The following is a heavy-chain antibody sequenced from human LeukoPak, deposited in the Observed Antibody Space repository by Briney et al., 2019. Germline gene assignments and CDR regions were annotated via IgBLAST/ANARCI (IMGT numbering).Heavy chain of an antibody. D-gene: IGHD2-21*01. Sequence: GGSLRLSCAASGFTFSSYAMNWVRQAPGKGLEWVSSLSDSGSSTYYAESVKGRFTIYRDNSKNTLYLQMNSLRADDTAVYYCAKTLWGLTLLSSDHWGQGSLVTVSS. V-gene: IGHV3-23*01. CDR2: LSDSGSST. CDR3: AKTLWGLTLLSSDH. CDR1: GFTFSSYA. J-gene: IGHJ4*02.